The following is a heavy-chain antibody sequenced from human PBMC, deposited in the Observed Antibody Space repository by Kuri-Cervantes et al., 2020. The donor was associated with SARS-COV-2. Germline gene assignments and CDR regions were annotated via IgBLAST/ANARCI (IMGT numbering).Heavy chain of an antibody. Sequence: SETLSLTCAVSGYPISSGYYWGWIRQPPGKGLEWIGSVYHSGSTYYNPSLKSRVTISVDTSKNQFSLKLSSVTAADTAVYYCARQSRFTHYVDDWGQGRLVTVSS. J-gene: IGHJ4*02. CDR1: GYPISSGYY. V-gene: IGHV4-38-2*01. D-gene: IGHD3-3*01. CDR3: ARQSRFTHYVDD. CDR2: VYHSGST.